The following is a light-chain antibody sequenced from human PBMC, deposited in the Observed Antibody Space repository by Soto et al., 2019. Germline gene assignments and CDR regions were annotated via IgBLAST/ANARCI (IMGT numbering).Light chain of an antibody. CDR3: QQSGDSQWT. CDR2: AAS. Sequence: AMQLTQSPSSLYASVGDRVTITCRASQAIRTALGWYQQKPGKVPKLLIYAASILQSGVPSRFSGSGSGMDFTLTISSLAPEDFAVYYCQQSGDSQWTFGQGTKVDIK. CDR1: QAIRTA. J-gene: IGKJ1*01. V-gene: IGKV1-6*01.